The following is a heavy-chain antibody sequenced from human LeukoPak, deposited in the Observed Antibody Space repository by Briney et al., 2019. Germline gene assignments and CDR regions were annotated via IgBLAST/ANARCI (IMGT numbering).Heavy chain of an antibody. CDR2: IFYSGST. J-gene: IGHJ6*03. CDR3: AKGAVGARYSSSFDYYYYYMDV. Sequence: PSETLSLTCTVSGGSISGYYWSCIRQPPGKGLEWIGYIFYSGSTNYNPSLKSRVTISVDTSKNQFSLKLSSVTAADTAVYYCAKGAVGARYSSSFDYYYYYMDVWGKGTTVTVSS. D-gene: IGHD6-6*01. V-gene: IGHV4-59*01. CDR1: GGSISGYY.